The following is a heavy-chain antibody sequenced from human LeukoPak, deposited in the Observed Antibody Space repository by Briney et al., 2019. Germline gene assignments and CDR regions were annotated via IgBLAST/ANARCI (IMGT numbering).Heavy chain of an antibody. J-gene: IGHJ4*02. CDR1: GFTFSDAW. CDR3: TTRGGSFSIFDY. D-gene: IGHD1-26*01. CDR2: IKSKTDGGTT. Sequence: SGGSLRLSCAASGFTFSDAWMSWVRQAPGKGLEWVGRIKSKTDGGTTDYAAPVKGRFTISRDDSKNTLYLQMNSLKTEDTAVYYCTTRGGSFSIFDYWGQGTLVTVSS. V-gene: IGHV3-15*01.